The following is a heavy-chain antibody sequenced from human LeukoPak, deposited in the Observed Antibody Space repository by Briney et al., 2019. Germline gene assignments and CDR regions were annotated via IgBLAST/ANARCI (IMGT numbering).Heavy chain of an antibody. Sequence: GGSLRLSCAASGFTFSSFALSWVRQAPGKGLEWVAAITISGTTTYYADSVKGRFTISRDNSRSTLYLQMNSPSAEDTALYYCAKPGPYFDCWGQGTLVTVSS. V-gene: IGHV3-23*01. CDR2: ITISGTTT. CDR3: AKPGPYFDC. CDR1: GFTFSSFA. J-gene: IGHJ4*02.